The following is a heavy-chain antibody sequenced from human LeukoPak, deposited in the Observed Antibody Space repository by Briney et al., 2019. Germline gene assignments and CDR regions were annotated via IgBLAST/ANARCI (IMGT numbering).Heavy chain of an antibody. D-gene: IGHD4-17*01. J-gene: IGHJ5*02. Sequence: GGSLRLSCAASGFTFSDYYMSWIRQAPGKGLEWLSYISSGGSTIYYADSVKGRFTISRDNAKNSLYLQMNSLRAEDTAVYYCARDQQAHDYGDYVGWFDPWGQGTLVTVSS. CDR3: ARDQQAHDYGDYVGWFDP. CDR1: GFTFSDYY. CDR2: ISSGGSTI. V-gene: IGHV3-11*04.